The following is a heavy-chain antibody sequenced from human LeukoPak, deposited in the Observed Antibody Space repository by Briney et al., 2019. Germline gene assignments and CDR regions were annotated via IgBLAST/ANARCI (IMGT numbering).Heavy chain of an antibody. Sequence: PGGSLRLSCAATGFTFSSYAMSWVRQAPGKGLEWVSAMTGSGGSTYYADSAKGRFTISGDNSKNTLYLQMNSLRAEDTAVYYCARESSSTRYGSLDYWGQGTLVTVSS. D-gene: IGHD6-13*01. J-gene: IGHJ4*02. CDR1: GFTFSSYA. V-gene: IGHV3-23*01. CDR2: MTGSGGST. CDR3: ARESSSTRYGSLDY.